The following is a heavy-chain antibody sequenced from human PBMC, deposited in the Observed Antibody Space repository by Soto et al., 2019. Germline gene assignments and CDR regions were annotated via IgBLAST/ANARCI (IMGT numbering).Heavy chain of an antibody. CDR3: ARRAQFDY. J-gene: IGHJ4*02. Sequence: QVQLVESGGGVVQPGRSLRLSCAASGFTFSSYAMHWVRQAPGKGLEWVAVISYDGSNKYYADSVKGRFTISRDNSKNTLYLQMNSLRAEDTAVYYWARRAQFDYWGQGTLVTVSS. CDR2: ISYDGSNK. CDR1: GFTFSSYA. V-gene: IGHV3-30-3*01.